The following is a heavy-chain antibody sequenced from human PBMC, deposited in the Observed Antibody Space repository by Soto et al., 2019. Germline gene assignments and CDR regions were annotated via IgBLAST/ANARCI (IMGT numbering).Heavy chain of an antibody. V-gene: IGHV1-69*01. Sequence: QVQLVQSGAEVKEPGSSVKVSCEASGGSFETFIINWVRQTPGRGLEWMGGVVPILGTPTYAERFKGKVKISATRSAGTTQMEVTSLRSEDSGIYYCARNGTYGASRSDRDVCGQGTTVIVSS. CDR3: ARNGTYGASRSDRDV. D-gene: IGHD2-8*01. J-gene: IGHJ6*02. CDR2: VVPILGTP. CDR1: GGSFETFI.